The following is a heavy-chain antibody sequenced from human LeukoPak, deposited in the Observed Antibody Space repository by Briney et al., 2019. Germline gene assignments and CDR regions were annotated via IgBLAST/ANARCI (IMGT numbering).Heavy chain of an antibody. V-gene: IGHV4-34*01. D-gene: IGHD1-26*01. CDR3: AAPGGATVPYYCYGMDV. CDR2: INHSGST. CDR1: GGSFSGYY. Sequence: SETLSLTCAVYGGSFSGYYWSWIRQPPGKGLEWIGEINHSGSTNYNPSLKSRVTISVDTSKNQFSLKLSSVTAADTAVYYCAAPGGATVPYYCYGMDVWGQGTTVTVSS. J-gene: IGHJ6*02.